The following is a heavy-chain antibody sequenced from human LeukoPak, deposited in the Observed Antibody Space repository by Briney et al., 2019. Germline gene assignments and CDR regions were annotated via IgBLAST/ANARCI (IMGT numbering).Heavy chain of an antibody. V-gene: IGHV4-34*01. J-gene: IGHJ4*02. CDR3: ARAPAASPDY. CDR1: GGSFSGYY. D-gene: IGHD2-15*01. CDR2: INHSGST. Sequence: SETLSLTCAVYGGSFSGYYWSWIRQPPGKGLEWIGEINHSGSTNYNPSLKSRVTISVDTSKNQFSLKLSSVTAADTAVYYCARAPAASPDYWGQGTRVAVSS.